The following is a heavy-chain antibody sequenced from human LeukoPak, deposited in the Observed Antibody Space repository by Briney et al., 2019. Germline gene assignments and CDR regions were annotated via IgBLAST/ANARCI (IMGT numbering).Heavy chain of an antibody. D-gene: IGHD2-2*01. J-gene: IGHJ2*01. CDR3: ARDQGAWDAEAPSSYWYFDL. Sequence: GMSLSRYCVASRFNCNDYAMYWLRQTQGKGREGVTLISYDVYDKSYAYYVRGRFTVSRYNSKNTMYLQMQSLRSEATYVYSCARDQGAWDAEAPSSYWYFDLGGRGTRVTVSS. V-gene: IGHV3-30-3*01. CDR1: RFNCNDYA. CDR2: ISYDVYDK.